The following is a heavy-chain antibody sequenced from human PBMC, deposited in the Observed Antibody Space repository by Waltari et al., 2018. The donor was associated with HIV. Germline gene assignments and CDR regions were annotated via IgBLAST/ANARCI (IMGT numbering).Heavy chain of an antibody. Sequence: EVQLLESGGGLVQPGGSLRLSCAASGFTFSSYAMSWVRQAPGKGGGGVSAIRGSGGSTYYADSVKGRFTSSRDNSKNTLYLQMNSLRAEDTAVYYCAKSLSFGDPGMDVWGQGTTITVSS. CDR1: GFTFSSYA. V-gene: IGHV3-23*01. CDR2: IRGSGGST. D-gene: IGHD3-10*01. J-gene: IGHJ6*02. CDR3: AKSLSFGDPGMDV.